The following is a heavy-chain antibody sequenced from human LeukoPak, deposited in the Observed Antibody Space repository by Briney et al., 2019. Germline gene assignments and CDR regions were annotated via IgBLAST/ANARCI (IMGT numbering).Heavy chain of an antibody. CDR1: GYTFTGYY. Sequence: ASVKVSCKASGYTFTGYYMHWVRQAPGQGLEWMGWINPNSGGTNYARKFQGRVTMTRDTSISTAYMELSRLRSDDTAVYYCARDLSPSVVWFGELLQTHYYYGMDVWGQGTTVTVSS. J-gene: IGHJ6*02. V-gene: IGHV1-2*02. D-gene: IGHD3-10*01. CDR2: INPNSGGT. CDR3: ARDLSPSVVWFGELLQTHYYYGMDV.